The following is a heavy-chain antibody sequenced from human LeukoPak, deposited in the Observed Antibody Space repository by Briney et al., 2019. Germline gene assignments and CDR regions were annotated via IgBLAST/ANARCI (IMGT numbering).Heavy chain of an antibody. V-gene: IGHV3-30*18. CDR1: GFTFSNAW. CDR2: ISYDGSNK. D-gene: IGHD3-10*01. CDR3: AKDLLRYYYGSGSLVRIGMDV. J-gene: IGHJ6*02. Sequence: QSGGSLRLSCAASGFTFSNAWMSWVRQAPGKGLEWVAVISYDGSNKYYADSVKGRFTISRDNSKNTLYLQMNSLRAEDTAVYYCAKDLLRYYYGSGSLVRIGMDVWGQGTTVTVSS.